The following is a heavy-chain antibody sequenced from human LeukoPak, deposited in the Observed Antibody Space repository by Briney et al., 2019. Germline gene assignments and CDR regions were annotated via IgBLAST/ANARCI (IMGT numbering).Heavy chain of an antibody. D-gene: IGHD3-10*01. J-gene: IGHJ6*03. Sequence: PGGSLRLSCAASGFSFSSYGMSWVRQAPGKGLEWVSAISGSGGSTYYADSVKGRFTISRDNSKNTLYLQMNSLRAEDTAVYYCAKGSLRPFQERITMVRGVTSMDVWGKGTTVTISS. CDR3: AKGSLRPFQERITMVRGVTSMDV. CDR2: ISGSGGST. CDR1: GFSFSSYG. V-gene: IGHV3-23*01.